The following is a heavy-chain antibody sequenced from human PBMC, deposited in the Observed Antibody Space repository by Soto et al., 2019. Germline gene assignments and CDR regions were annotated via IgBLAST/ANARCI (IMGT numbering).Heavy chain of an antibody. CDR2: ISASGGST. CDR1: GFTFSSYA. Sequence: GGSLRLSCAASGFTFSSYAMCWVRQAPGKGLEWVSAISASGGSTYYADSVKGRFTISRDNSKNTLYLQMNSLRAEDTAVYYCAKNPGYYYDSTGYHFDYWGQGTLVTVSS. V-gene: IGHV3-23*01. D-gene: IGHD3-22*01. J-gene: IGHJ4*02. CDR3: AKNPGYYYDSTGYHFDY.